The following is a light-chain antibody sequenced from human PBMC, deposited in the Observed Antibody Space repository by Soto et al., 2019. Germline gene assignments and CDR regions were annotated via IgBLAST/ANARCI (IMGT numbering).Light chain of an antibody. CDR1: WSIGRNY. CDR3: GVWDSNLQLYL. V-gene: IGLV1-51*01. CDR2: DSY. J-gene: IGLJ1*01. Sequence: QSMLSQPPSLSAAPGQTVTISCSGSWSIGRNYVSWYQQFPGAAPKLLIFDSYQRPSGIPERFSASKSGTSATLDISGLRTGDEADYYCGVWDSNLQLYLFGSGTKLTVL.